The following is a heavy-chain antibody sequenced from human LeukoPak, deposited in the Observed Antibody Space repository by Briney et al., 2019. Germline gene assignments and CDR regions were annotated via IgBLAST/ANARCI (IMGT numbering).Heavy chain of an antibody. CDR2: INHSGST. CDR3: ARDSPYKDSAPDYYYYYYMDV. D-gene: IGHD1-1*01. J-gene: IGHJ6*03. V-gene: IGHV4-4*02. Sequence: SGTLSLTCAVSGGSTSSSNWWIWLRQPPGKGLEWIGEINHSGSTNYNPSLKSRVTISVDTSKNQFSLKLSSVTAADTAVYYCARDSPYKDSAPDYYYYYYMDVWGKGTTVTVSS. CDR1: GGSTSSSNW.